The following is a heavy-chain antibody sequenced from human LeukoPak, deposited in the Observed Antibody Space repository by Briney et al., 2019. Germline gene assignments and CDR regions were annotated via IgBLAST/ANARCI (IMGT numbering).Heavy chain of an antibody. D-gene: IGHD6-13*01. J-gene: IGHJ4*02. Sequence: ASVKVSCTASGYTFTGYYMHWVRQAPGQGLEWMGWINPNSGGTNYAQKFQGWVTMTRDTSISTAYMELSRLRSDDTAVYYCARDASSSWYGELDYWGQGTLVTVSS. CDR1: GYTFTGYY. CDR3: ARDASSSWYGELDY. CDR2: INPNSGGT. V-gene: IGHV1-2*04.